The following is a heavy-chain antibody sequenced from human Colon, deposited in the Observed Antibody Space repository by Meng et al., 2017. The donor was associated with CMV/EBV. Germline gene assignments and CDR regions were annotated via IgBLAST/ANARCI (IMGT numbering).Heavy chain of an antibody. J-gene: IGHJ6*02. CDR3: ARNPRLYGMDV. Sequence: GESLKISCAASGFTFSDYYMSWIRQAPGKGLEWVSYISSSGSPTYYADSVKGRFTISRDNAKNSLFLQMNSLRAEDTAVYYCARNPRLYGMDVWGQGTTVTVSS. D-gene: IGHD3-22*01. V-gene: IGHV3-11*01. CDR1: GFTFSDYY. CDR2: ISSSGSPT.